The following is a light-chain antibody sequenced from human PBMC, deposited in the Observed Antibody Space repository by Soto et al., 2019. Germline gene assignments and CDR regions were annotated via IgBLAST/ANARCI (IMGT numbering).Light chain of an antibody. J-gene: IGKJ1*01. CDR2: DDS. CDR1: QSISSW. Sequence: DIQMTQSPSTLSASVGGRVTITCRASQSISSWLAWYQRKPGKAPKLLIYDDSSLESGVPSRFSGSGSGTEFTHTITSLQPDEFATYYCQPYNSYSRTFGQGTKVEIK. V-gene: IGKV1-5*01. CDR3: QPYNSYSRT.